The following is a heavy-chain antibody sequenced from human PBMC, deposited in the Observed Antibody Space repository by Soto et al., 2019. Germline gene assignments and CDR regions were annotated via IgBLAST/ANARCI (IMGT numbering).Heavy chain of an antibody. D-gene: IGHD3-9*01. J-gene: IGHJ4*02. CDR3: ARCIKGLYYDILTGYNLFDY. V-gene: IGHV4-31*03. Sequence: PSETLSLTCTVSGGSISSGGYYWSWIRQHPGKGLEWIGYIYYSGSTYYNPSLKSRVTISVDTSKNQFSLKLSSVTAADTAVYYCARCIKGLYYDILTGYNLFDYWGQGTLVTVSS. CDR1: GGSISSGGYY. CDR2: IYYSGST.